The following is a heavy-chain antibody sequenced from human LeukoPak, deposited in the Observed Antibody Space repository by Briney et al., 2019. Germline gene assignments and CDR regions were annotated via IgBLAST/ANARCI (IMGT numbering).Heavy chain of an antibody. D-gene: IGHD5-12*01. J-gene: IGHJ4*02. Sequence: GGSLRLSCAASGFTFSSYGMHWVRQAPGKGLEWVAVIWYDGSNKYYADSVKGRFTISRDNSKNTLYLQMNSLRAEDTAVYYCAKRAPYMVATDYWGQGTLVTVSS. CDR3: AKRAPYMVATDY. CDR1: GFTFSSYG. CDR2: IWYDGSNK. V-gene: IGHV3-33*06.